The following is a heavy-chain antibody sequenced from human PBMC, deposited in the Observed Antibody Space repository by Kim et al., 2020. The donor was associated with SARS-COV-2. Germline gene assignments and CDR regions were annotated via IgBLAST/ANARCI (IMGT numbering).Heavy chain of an antibody. D-gene: IGHD2-21*01. Sequence: SETLSLTCTVSGGSISSGDYYWSWIRQPPGKGLEWIGYIYYSGSTYYNPSLKSRVTISVDTSKNQFSLKLSSVTAADTAVYYCARGIESPCGGDCYSYWFDPWCQGTLVTVSS. CDR1: GGSISSGDYY. CDR3: ARGIESPCGGDCYSYWFDP. CDR2: IYYSGST. V-gene: IGHV4-30-4*01. J-gene: IGHJ5*02.